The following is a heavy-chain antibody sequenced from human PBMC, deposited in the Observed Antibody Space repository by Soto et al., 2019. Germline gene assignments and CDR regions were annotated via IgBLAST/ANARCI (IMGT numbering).Heavy chain of an antibody. Sequence: PGGSLRLSCAASGFTFSSYAMSWVRQAPGKGLEWVSAISGSGGSTYYADSVKGRFTISRDNSKNTLYLQMNSLRAEDTAVYYCAKSVLWFGELLFPWYYYGMDVWGQGTTVTVSS. V-gene: IGHV3-23*01. D-gene: IGHD3-10*01. CDR2: ISGSGGST. J-gene: IGHJ6*02. CDR1: GFTFSSYA. CDR3: AKSVLWFGELLFPWYYYGMDV.